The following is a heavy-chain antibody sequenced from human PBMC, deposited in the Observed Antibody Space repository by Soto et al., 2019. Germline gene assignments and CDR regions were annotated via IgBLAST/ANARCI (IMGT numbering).Heavy chain of an antibody. V-gene: IGHV1-69*12. CDR2: IIPIFGTA. Sequence: QVQLVQSGAEVKKPGSSVKVSCKASGGTFSSDAISWVRQAPGQGLEWMGGIIPIFGTANYAQKFQGRVTITADESTSTAYMELSSLRSEDTAVYYFARLAHVYSNFWAGTYDYDGMDVWVQGTTVTVS. J-gene: IGHJ6*02. CDR1: GGTFSSDA. CDR3: ARLAHVYSNFWAGTYDYDGMDV. D-gene: IGHD4-4*01.